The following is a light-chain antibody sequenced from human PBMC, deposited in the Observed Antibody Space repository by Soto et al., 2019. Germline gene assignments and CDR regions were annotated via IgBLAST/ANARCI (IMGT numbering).Light chain of an antibody. CDR3: HQYDSYSRT. CDR2: KAS. CDR1: QSISDW. J-gene: IGKJ1*01. Sequence: DVQMTQSPSTLSASVGDRVTITCRASQSISDWLAWYQQKPGKAPKLLIYKASSLESGVPSRFSGSGSGTEFTLTISSLQTDDFATYYCHQYDSYSRTFGQGTKVEIK. V-gene: IGKV1-5*03.